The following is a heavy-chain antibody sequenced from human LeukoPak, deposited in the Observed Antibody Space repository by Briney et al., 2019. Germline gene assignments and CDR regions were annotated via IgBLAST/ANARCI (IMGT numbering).Heavy chain of an antibody. V-gene: IGHV3-30*04. J-gene: IGHJ4*02. CDR3: ARDLGYSYQFDY. CDR2: ISYDGSNK. CDR1: GFTFSSYA. Sequence: GRSLRLSCAASGFTFSSYAMHWVRQAPGKGLEWVAVISYDGSNKYYADSVKGRFTISRDNSKNTLYLQMNSLRAEDTAVYYCARDLGYSYQFDYRGQGTLVTVSS. D-gene: IGHD5-18*01.